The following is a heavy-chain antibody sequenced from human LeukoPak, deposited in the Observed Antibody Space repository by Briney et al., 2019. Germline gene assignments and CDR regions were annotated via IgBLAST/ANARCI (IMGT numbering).Heavy chain of an antibody. D-gene: IGHD3-22*01. J-gene: IGHJ3*02. CDR2: INPNSGGT. CDR1: GYTFTGYY. V-gene: IGHV1-2*02. Sequence: ASVKVSCKASGYTFTGYYMHWVRQAPGQGLEWMGWINPNSGGTNYAQKFQGRVTMTRDTSISTAYMELSRLRSDDTAVYYCARDFGDSSGYYFEVGRPNHDAFDIWGQGTMVTVSS. CDR3: ARDFGDSSGYYFEVGRPNHDAFDI.